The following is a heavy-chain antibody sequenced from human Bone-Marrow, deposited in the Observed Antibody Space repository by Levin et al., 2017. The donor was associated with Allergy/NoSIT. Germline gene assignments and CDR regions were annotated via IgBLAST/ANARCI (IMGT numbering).Heavy chain of an antibody. D-gene: IGHD7-27*01. CDR1: GGSIGGNNYY. CDR3: ASGFVPSSNWGFDY. J-gene: IGHJ4*02. V-gene: IGHV4-39*01. CDR2: IYSAGTT. Sequence: SETLSLTCTVSGGSIGGNNYYWGWIRQPPGKGWEWIASIYSAGTTYYNPSVKNRVTISVDTSKNQFSLKLTSVTAADTAVYYCASGFVPSSNWGFDYWGQGTLLTVSS.